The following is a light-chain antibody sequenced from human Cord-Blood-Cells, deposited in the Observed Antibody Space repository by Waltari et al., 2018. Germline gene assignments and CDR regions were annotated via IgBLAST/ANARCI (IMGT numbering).Light chain of an antibody. CDR1: QSVSSN. CDR3: QQYNNWPPMYT. CDR2: GAS. Sequence: EIVMPQSPATLSTYPGARATLSCRASQSVSSNLAWYQQKPGQAPRLLIYGASTRATGIPARFSGSGSGTEFTLTISSLQSEDFAVYYCQQYNNWPPMYTFGQGTKLEIK. V-gene: IGKV3-15*01. J-gene: IGKJ2*01.